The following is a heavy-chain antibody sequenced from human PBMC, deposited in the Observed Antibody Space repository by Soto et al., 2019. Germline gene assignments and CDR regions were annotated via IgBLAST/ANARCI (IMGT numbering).Heavy chain of an antibody. CDR3: ARGIWVATAASYYFDS. CDR1: GYTFTNFG. Sequence: ASVKVSCKASGYTFTNFGISWVRQAPGQGLEWMGWISAYNGNTNYAQKFQGRVTMTTDTSTSTAYMEVRSLTSEDTAVYYCARGIWVATAASYYFDSWGQGTQVTVSS. CDR2: ISAYNGNT. D-gene: IGHD5-12*01. J-gene: IGHJ4*02. V-gene: IGHV1-18*01.